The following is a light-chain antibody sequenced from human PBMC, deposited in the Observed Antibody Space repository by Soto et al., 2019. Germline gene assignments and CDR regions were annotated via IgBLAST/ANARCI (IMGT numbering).Light chain of an antibody. V-gene: IGKV3-20*01. J-gene: IGKJ1*01. Sequence: EIVLTQSPGTLSLSPGERATLSCRASQSVSRSYLAWYQQNPGQAPRVLIYGASSRATGIPDRFSGSGSGTDFTLTISRLEPEDFAVYFCQQHGSSPRTFGQGTKVEIK. CDR2: GAS. CDR1: QSVSRSY. CDR3: QQHGSSPRT.